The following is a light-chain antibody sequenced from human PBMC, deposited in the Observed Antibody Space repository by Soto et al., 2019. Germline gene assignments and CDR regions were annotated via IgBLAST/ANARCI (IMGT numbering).Light chain of an antibody. Sequence: QPVLTQSPSASASLGASVKLTCTRSSGHSSYAIAWHQQQPEKGPRYLMKLNSDGSHSKGDGIPDRFSGSSSGAERYLTISSLQSEDEADYYCQTWGTGIVVFGGGTKVTVL. J-gene: IGLJ2*01. CDR1: SGHSSYA. V-gene: IGLV4-69*01. CDR2: LNSDGSH. CDR3: QTWGTGIVV.